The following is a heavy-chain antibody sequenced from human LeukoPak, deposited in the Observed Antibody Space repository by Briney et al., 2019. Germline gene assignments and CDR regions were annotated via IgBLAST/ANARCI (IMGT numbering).Heavy chain of an antibody. CDR2: ISFDESNK. CDR1: GFKFRSYG. D-gene: IGHD3-9*01. CDR3: AKGANLRYFDWLHFDY. J-gene: IGHJ4*02. V-gene: IGHV3-30*18. Sequence: GGSLRLSCAASGFKFRSYGMHWVRQAPGKGLEWVALISFDESNKYYLDSVKGRFTISRDNSKNTLSLQMNSLRAEDTAVYYCAKGANLRYFDWLHFDYWGQGALVTVSS.